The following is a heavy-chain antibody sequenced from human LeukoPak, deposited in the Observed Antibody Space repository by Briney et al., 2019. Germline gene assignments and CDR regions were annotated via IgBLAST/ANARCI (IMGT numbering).Heavy chain of an antibody. D-gene: IGHD5-12*01. CDR1: GFTFSDYY. CDR3: ARLGWATAPLDY. J-gene: IGHJ4*02. V-gene: IGHV3-11*06. Sequence: GGSLRLSCAASGFTFSDYYMSWIRQAPGKGLEWVSYISSSSSYTNYADSVKGRFTISRDNAKDSLYLQMNSLRAEDTAVYYCARLGWATAPLDYWGQGTLVTVSS. CDR2: ISSSSSYT.